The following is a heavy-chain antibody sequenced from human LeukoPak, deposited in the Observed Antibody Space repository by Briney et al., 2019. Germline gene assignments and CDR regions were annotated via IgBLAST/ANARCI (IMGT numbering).Heavy chain of an antibody. Sequence: SETLSLTCTVSGGPIDHMNYYWGWIHRAPGKGLEWIGSIYYSGSTYYNPSLKSRVTMLIDTSKNQFSLNLNSVTAADTAVYFCARASGRYFDWLQGPFDYWGQGSLVTVSS. D-gene: IGHD3-9*01. CDR2: IYYSGST. V-gene: IGHV4-39*07. J-gene: IGHJ4*02. CDR3: ARASGRYFDWLQGPFDY. CDR1: GGPIDHMNYY.